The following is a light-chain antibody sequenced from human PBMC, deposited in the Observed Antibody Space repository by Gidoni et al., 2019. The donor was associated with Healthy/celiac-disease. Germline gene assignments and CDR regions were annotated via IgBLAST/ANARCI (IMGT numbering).Light chain of an antibody. CDR3: QQYYSSPLT. J-gene: IGKJ4*01. CDR1: QGVLYSSNNKNY. Sequence: DIVMTQSPDSMAVSLGESATINCNSSQGVLYSSNNKNYLAWYQQKPGQPPKLLIYWASTRESGVPDRFSGSGSGTDFTLTISSLQAEDVAIYYCQQYYSSPLTFGGGTKVEIK. V-gene: IGKV4-1*01. CDR2: WAS.